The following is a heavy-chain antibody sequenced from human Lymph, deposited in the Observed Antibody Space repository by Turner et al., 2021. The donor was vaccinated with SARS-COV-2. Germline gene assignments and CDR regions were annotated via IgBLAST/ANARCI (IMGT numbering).Heavy chain of an antibody. CDR2: IWYDGSNK. CDR3: ARDLRFGELPAADH. V-gene: IGHV3-33*01. J-gene: IGHJ4*02. Sequence: HVQLVESGGGVVQPGRSLRLSCAASGFTFSSYGMHWVRQAPGKGLEWVAVIWYDGSNKYYADSVKGRFTISRDNSKNTLYLQMNSLRAEDTAVYYCARDLRFGELPAADHWGQGTLVTVSS. CDR1: GFTFSSYG. D-gene: IGHD3-10*01.